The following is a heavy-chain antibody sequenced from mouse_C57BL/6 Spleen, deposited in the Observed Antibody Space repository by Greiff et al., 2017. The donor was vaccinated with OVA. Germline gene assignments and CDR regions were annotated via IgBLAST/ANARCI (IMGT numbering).Heavy chain of an antibody. D-gene: IGHD3-2*02. CDR3: ARDKSRAQANYFDY. V-gene: IGHV5-4*01. J-gene: IGHJ2*01. CDR1: GFTFSSYA. CDR2: ISDGGSYT. Sequence: DVMLVESGGGLVKPGGSLKLSCAASGFTFSSYAMSWVRQTPDKRLEWVATISDGGSYTYYPDNVKGRFPISRDNAKNNLYLQMSHLKSEDTAMYYCARDKSRAQANYFDYWGQGTTLTVAS.